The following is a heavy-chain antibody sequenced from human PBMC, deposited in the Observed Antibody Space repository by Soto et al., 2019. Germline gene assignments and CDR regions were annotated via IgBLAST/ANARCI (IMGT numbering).Heavy chain of an antibody. CDR3: ARGVCMSDVCHIPH. Sequence: PGGPLRLSCVASGFSFSDYYMSWIRQAQGKGLEWVSYINGGGSTIYYADSVRGRFTISRDNAKNSVYLQLNSLRAEDTAVYFCARGVCMSDVCHIPHWRQGTLVTVSS. CDR1: GFSFSDYY. J-gene: IGHJ4*02. CDR2: INGGGSTI. D-gene: IGHD2-8*01. V-gene: IGHV3-11*01.